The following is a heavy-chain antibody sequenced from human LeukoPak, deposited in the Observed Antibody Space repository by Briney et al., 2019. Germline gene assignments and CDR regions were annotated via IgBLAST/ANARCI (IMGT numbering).Heavy chain of an antibody. CDR2: ISSNGGGT. Sequence: GGSLRLSCSASGFTFSSYAMHWVRQAPGKGLEYVSAISSNGGGTYYADSVKGRFTISRDNSKNTLYLQMSSLRAEDTAVYYCVKEKHCSSTSCYFAPSYYYYGMDVWGQGTTVTVSS. J-gene: IGHJ6*02. V-gene: IGHV3-64D*06. CDR1: GFTFSSYA. D-gene: IGHD2-2*01. CDR3: VKEKHCSSTSCYFAPSYYYYGMDV.